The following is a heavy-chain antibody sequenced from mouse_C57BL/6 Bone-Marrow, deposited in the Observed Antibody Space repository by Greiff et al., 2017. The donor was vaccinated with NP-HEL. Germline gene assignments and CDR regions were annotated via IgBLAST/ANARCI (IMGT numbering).Heavy chain of an antibody. CDR2: INPNNGGT. V-gene: IGHV1-22*01. D-gene: IGHD2-2*01. Sequence: EVQLQQSGPELVKPGASVKMSCKASGYTFTDYYMHWVKQSHGKSLEWIGYINPNNGGTSYNQKFKGKATLTVNKSSSTAYMELRSLTSEDSAVYYCARGNYGYHLYYAKDYWGRGTSVPVSA. J-gene: IGHJ4*01. CDR1: GYTFTDYY. CDR3: ARGNYGYHLYYAKDY.